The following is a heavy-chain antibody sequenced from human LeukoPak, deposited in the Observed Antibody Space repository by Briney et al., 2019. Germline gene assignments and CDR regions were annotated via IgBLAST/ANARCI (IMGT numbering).Heavy chain of an antibody. CDR1: GFTFSSYA. V-gene: IGHV3-23*01. D-gene: IGHD3-3*01. Sequence: PGGSLRLSCAASGFTFSSYAMSWVRQAPGKGLEWVSAISGSGGSTYYADSVKGRFTISRDNSKNTLYLQMNSLRAEDTAVYYCATCDFWSGYPSNFDYWGQGTLVTVSS. CDR3: ATCDFWSGYPSNFDY. CDR2: ISGSGGST. J-gene: IGHJ4*02.